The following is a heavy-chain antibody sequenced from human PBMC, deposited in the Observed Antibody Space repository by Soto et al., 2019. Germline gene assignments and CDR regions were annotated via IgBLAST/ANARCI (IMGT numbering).Heavy chain of an antibody. Sequence: EVQLVESGGGLVQPGGSLRLSCAASEFTFSTYSMNWVRQTPGKGLEWVSYISSSSSAIHYADSVKGRFTISRDNAKNSLYQQMNSLRDEDTAVYYCARGLWGYYFDYWGLGTLVTVSS. J-gene: IGHJ4*02. D-gene: IGHD3-16*01. V-gene: IGHV3-48*02. CDR3: ARGLWGYYFDY. CDR1: EFTFSTYS. CDR2: ISSSSSAI.